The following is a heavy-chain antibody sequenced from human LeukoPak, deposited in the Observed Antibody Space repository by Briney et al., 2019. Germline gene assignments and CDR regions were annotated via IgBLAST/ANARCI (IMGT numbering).Heavy chain of an antibody. CDR3: AKEVGSSWSGDFDY. CDR2: INQDGSVK. Sequence: GGSLRLSCSASGFTFSSYWMSWVRQAPGKGLEWVANINQDGSVKYHVDSVKGRFTISRDNARNSLYLQMNSLRAEDTAVYYCAKEVGSSWSGDFDYWGQGTLVTVSS. V-gene: IGHV3-7*03. D-gene: IGHD6-13*01. J-gene: IGHJ4*02. CDR1: GFTFSSYW.